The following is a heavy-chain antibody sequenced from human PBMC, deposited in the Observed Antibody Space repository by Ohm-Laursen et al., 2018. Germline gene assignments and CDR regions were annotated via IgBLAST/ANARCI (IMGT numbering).Heavy chain of an antibody. Sequence: SETLSLTCPVSGYSISSSYYWSWIRQPPGKGLEWIGYIYYSGSTNYNPSLKSRVTISVDTSKNQFSLKLNSVTAADTAVYYCARYTAPKYYYGMDVWGQGTTVTVSS. CDR2: IYYSGST. CDR3: ARYTAPKYYYGMDV. D-gene: IGHD1-1*01. V-gene: IGHV4-61*01. J-gene: IGHJ6*02. CDR1: GYSISSSYY.